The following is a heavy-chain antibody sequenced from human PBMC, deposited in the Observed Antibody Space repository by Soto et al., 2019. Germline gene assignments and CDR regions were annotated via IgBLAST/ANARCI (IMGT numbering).Heavy chain of an antibody. CDR1: GASLSSGSHY. J-gene: IGHJ4*02. CDR2: IYYSGST. Sequence: SETLSLTXSVSGASLSSGSHYWSWIRQSPGKGLEWIGFIYYSGSTNYNPSLKSRVTISVDTSKNQFSLKVSSVTAADTAVYFCARDPLRYSSSHFFDQWGQGTLVTVSS. V-gene: IGHV4-61*01. D-gene: IGHD6-6*01. CDR3: ARDPLRYSSSHFFDQ.